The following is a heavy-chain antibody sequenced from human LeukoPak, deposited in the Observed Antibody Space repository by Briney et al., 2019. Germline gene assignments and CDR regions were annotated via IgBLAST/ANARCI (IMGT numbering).Heavy chain of an antibody. CDR2: IYYSGST. CDR1: GGSISSGGYS. J-gene: IGHJ4*02. V-gene: IGHV4-31*11. CDR3: ARDQGYSYGVDY. D-gene: IGHD5-18*01. Sequence: SQTLSLTCAVSGGSISSGGYSWSWIRQPPGKGLEWIGYIYYSGSTYYNPSLKSRVTISVDTSKNQFSLKLSSVTAADTAVYYCARDQGYSYGVDYWGQGTLVTVSS.